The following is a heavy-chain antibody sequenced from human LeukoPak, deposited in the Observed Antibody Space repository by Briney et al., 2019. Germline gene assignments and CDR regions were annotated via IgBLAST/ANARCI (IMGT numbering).Heavy chain of an antibody. Sequence: GGSLRLSCAASGFTFSSYEMNWVRQAPGKGLEWVSYTSSSGSTIYYADSVKGRFTISRGNAKNSLYLQMNSLRAEDTAVYYCARDLVAISSHYYGSGSGFDYWGQGTLVTVSS. CDR3: ARDLVAISSHYYGSGSGFDY. CDR2: TSSSGSTI. J-gene: IGHJ4*02. CDR1: GFTFSSYE. D-gene: IGHD3-10*01. V-gene: IGHV3-48*03.